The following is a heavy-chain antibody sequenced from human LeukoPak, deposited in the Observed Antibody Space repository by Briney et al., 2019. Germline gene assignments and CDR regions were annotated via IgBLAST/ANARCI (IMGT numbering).Heavy chain of an antibody. CDR1: GYTFTSYA. Sequence: GASVKVPCKASGYTFTSYAMHWVRQAPGQRLEWMGWINAGNGNTKYSQEFQGRVTITRDTSASTAYMELSSLRSEDMAVYYCARAYCSGGSCYSEHWFDPWGQGTLVTVSS. J-gene: IGHJ5*02. CDR3: ARAYCSGGSCYSEHWFDP. D-gene: IGHD2-15*01. CDR2: INAGNGNT. V-gene: IGHV1-3*03.